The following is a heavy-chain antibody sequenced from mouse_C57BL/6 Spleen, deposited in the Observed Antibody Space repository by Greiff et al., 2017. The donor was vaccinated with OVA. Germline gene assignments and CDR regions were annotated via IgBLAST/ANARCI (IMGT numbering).Heavy chain of an antibody. CDR1: GYAFTNYL. Sequence: VQLQQSGAELVRPGTSVKVSCKASGYAFTNYLIEWVKQRPGQGLEWIGVINPGSGGTNYNEKFKGKATLTADKSSSTAYMQLSSLTSEDSAVYFCARGDGNSYYAMDYWGQGTSVTVSS. CDR2: INPGSGGT. V-gene: IGHV1-54*01. D-gene: IGHD2-1*01. CDR3: ARGDGNSYYAMDY. J-gene: IGHJ4*01.